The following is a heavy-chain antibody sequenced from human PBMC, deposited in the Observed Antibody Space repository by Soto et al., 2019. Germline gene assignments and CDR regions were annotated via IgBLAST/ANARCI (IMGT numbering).Heavy chain of an antibody. CDR1: GYTFTSYD. Sequence: QVQLVQSGAEVKKPGSSVKVSCKASGYTFTSYDINWVRQATGQGLEWMGWMNPNSGNTGYAQKFQGRVTMTRNTSISTAYMELSSLRSEDTAVYYSASPGLAVAGTGLSYWGQGTLVTVSS. CDR2: MNPNSGNT. CDR3: ASPGLAVAGTGLSY. J-gene: IGHJ4*02. D-gene: IGHD6-19*01. V-gene: IGHV1-8*01.